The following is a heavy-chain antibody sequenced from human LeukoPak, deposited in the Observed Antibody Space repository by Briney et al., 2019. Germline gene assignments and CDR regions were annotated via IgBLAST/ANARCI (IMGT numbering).Heavy chain of an antibody. CDR3: ARDAGFGGSSWYWGIVDY. Sequence: GGSLRLSCAASGFTFSSYAMHRVRQAPGKGLEYVSAISSNGGSTYYANSVKGRFTISRDNSKNTLYLQMGSLRAEDMAVYYCARDAGFGGSSWYWGIVDYWGQGTLVTVSS. V-gene: IGHV3-64*01. D-gene: IGHD6-13*01. CDR2: ISSNGGST. CDR1: GFTFSSYA. J-gene: IGHJ4*02.